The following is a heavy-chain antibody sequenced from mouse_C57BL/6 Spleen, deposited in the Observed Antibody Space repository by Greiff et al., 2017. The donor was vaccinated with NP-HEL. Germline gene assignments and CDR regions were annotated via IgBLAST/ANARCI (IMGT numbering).Heavy chain of an antibody. J-gene: IGHJ2*01. CDR3: ASFYYGSSGRYFDY. V-gene: IGHV1-42*01. D-gene: IGHD1-1*01. Sequence: EVKLQESGPELVKPGASVKISCKASGYSFTGYYMNWVKQSPEKSLEWIGEINPSTGGTTYNQKFKAKATLTVDKSSSTAYMQLKSLTSEDSAVYYCASFYYGSSGRYFDYWGQGTTLTVSS. CDR1: GYSFTGYY. CDR2: INPSTGGT.